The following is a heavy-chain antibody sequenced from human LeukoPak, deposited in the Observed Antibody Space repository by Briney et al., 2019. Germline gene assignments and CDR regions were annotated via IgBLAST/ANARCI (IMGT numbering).Heavy chain of an antibody. D-gene: IGHD1-14*01. Sequence: PGGSLRLSCAASGFTFSTSWMSWVRQVPGKGLEWVANIKKDGSETYYVDSVKGRFTISRDNSKNTVYLQMNSLRAEDTAVYYCARETGKTSDAFDIWGQGTMVTVSS. CDR2: IKKDGSET. J-gene: IGHJ3*02. V-gene: IGHV3-7*03. CDR1: GFTFSTSW. CDR3: ARETGKTSDAFDI.